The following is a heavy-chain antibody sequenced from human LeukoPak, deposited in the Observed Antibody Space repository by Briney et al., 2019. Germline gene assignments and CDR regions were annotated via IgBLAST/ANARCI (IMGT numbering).Heavy chain of an antibody. CDR3: AREVAATYYFDY. J-gene: IGHJ4*02. V-gene: IGHV4-31*03. CDR2: IYYSGST. Sequence: SETLSLTCTVSGGSISSGGYYWSWIRQHPGKGLEWIGYIYYSGSTYYNPSLKSRVTISVDTSKNQFSLKLSSVTAADTAVYYCAREVAATYYFDYWGQGTLVTVS. D-gene: IGHD6-25*01. CDR1: GGSISSGGYY.